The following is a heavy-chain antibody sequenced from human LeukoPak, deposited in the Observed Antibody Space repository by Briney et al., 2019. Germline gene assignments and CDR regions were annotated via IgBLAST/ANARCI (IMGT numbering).Heavy chain of an antibody. CDR2: IYYSGST. Sequence: SETLSLTCTVSGGSISSYYWSWIRQPPGKGLEWIGHIYYSGSTNYNPSLKSRVTISVDTSKNQFSLKLSSVTAADTAVYYCARDSSSGYYYVGHFDYWGQGTLVTVSS. CDR3: ARDSSSGYYYVGHFDY. CDR1: GGSISSYY. V-gene: IGHV4-59*01. J-gene: IGHJ4*02. D-gene: IGHD3-22*01.